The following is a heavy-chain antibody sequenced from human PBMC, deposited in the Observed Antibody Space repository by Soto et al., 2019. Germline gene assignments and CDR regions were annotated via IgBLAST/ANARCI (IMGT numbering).Heavy chain of an antibody. Sequence: EVQVVESGGGLVQPGGSLRLSCEASGFTFSDHYMDWVRQAPGKGLEWVGRIKNKDNRYTTEYAPSVKGRFTISRDDSXNSLYLQMNSLKAEDTALYYCARVRLGATTRYFDYWGRGTLVSVSS. CDR1: GFTFSDHY. D-gene: IGHD1-26*01. J-gene: IGHJ4*02. CDR3: ARVRLGATTRYFDY. V-gene: IGHV3-72*01. CDR2: IKNKDNRYTT.